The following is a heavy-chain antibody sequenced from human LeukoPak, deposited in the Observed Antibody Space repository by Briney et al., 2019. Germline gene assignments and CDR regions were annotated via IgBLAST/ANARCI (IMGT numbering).Heavy chain of an antibody. CDR1: GGSFSGYY. J-gene: IGHJ4*02. Sequence: SETLSLTCAVYGGSFSGYYWSWIRQPPGKGLEWVGEINHSGSTNYNPSLKSRVTISVDASKNQFSLKLSSVTAADTGVYYCARGGRDGYNGDFDYWGQGTLVTVSS. D-gene: IGHD5-24*01. CDR3: ARGGRDGYNGDFDY. V-gene: IGHV4-34*01. CDR2: INHSGST.